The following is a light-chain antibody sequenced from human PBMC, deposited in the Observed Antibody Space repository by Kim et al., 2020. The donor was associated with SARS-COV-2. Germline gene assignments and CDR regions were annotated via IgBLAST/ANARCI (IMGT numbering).Light chain of an antibody. CDR3: QQYYSTPQT. V-gene: IGKV4-1*01. CDR2: WAS. Sequence: ATINCKSSQNLLYSSNNKNYLAWYQQKPGQPPKLLIYWASTRESGVPDRFSGSGSGTDFTLTISSLQAEDVAVYYCQQYYSTPQTFGQGTKVDIK. J-gene: IGKJ1*01. CDR1: QNLLYSSNNKNY.